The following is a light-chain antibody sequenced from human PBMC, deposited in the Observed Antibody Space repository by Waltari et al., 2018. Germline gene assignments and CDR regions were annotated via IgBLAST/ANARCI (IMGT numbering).Light chain of an antibody. J-gene: IGKJ2*01. CDR2: MAT. CDR3: QQYSRFST. Sequence: DLKMTKSPSTRSASVGDRVPISCRASQKVGTWLAWYQQKPGKAPKLLIYMATTVESGVPSRFSGSASGTEFTLTISSLQPDEFAAYSCQQYSRFSTFGQGTKL. CDR1: QKVGTW. V-gene: IGKV1-5*03.